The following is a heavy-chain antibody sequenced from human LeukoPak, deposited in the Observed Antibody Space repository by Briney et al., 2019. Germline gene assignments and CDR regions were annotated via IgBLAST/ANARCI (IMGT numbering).Heavy chain of an antibody. V-gene: IGHV3-30*02. CDR2: IRYDGSNK. CDR3: AKDGSAFREYYMDV. D-gene: IGHD5-12*01. Sequence: PGGSLRLSCAASGFTFTNYGMHWVRQAPGKGLEGVSFIRYDGSNKYYADSVKGRFTISRDTSKRMLYLQMSSLRAEDTAVYYCAKDGSAFREYYMDVWGKGTTVTVSS. J-gene: IGHJ6*03. CDR1: GFTFTNYG.